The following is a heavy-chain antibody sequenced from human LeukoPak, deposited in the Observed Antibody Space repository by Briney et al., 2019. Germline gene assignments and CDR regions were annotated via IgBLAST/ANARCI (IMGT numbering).Heavy chain of an antibody. CDR1: GGSISSYY. V-gene: IGHV4-59*12. Sequence: SETLSLTCTVSGGSISSYYWSWIRQPPGKGLEWIGYIYYSGSTNYNPSLKSRVTISVDTSKNQFSLRLSSVTAADTAVYYCARRYNYAFFDYWGQGTLVTVSS. D-gene: IGHD5-18*01. J-gene: IGHJ4*02. CDR3: ARRYNYAFFDY. CDR2: IYYSGST.